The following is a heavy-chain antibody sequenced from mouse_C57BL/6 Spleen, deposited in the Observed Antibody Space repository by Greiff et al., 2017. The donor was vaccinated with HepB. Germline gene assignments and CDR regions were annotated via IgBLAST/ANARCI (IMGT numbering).Heavy chain of an antibody. D-gene: IGHD2-13*01. CDR3: ARSGDGEAY. V-gene: IGHV1-42*01. CDR1: GYSFTGYY. J-gene: IGHJ3*01. Sequence: EVQLQQSGPELVKPGASVKISCKASGYSFTGYYMNWVKQSPEKSLEWIGEINPSTGGTTYNQKFKAKATLTVDKSSSTAYMQLKSLTSEDSAVYYCARSGDGEAYWGQGTLVTVSA. CDR2: INPSTGGT.